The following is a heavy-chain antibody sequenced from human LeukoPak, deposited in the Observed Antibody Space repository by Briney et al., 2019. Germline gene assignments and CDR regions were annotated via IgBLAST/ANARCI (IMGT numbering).Heavy chain of an antibody. J-gene: IGHJ4*02. CDR3: ARGGGAAGTDY. Sequence: PGGSLRLSCAASGFTSSSYAMHWVRQAPGKGLEWVAVISYDGSNKYYADSVKGRFTISRDNSKNTLYLQMNSLRAEDTAVYYCARGGGAAGTDYWGQGTLVTVSS. D-gene: IGHD6-13*01. CDR1: GFTSSSYA. CDR2: ISYDGSNK. V-gene: IGHV3-30-3*01.